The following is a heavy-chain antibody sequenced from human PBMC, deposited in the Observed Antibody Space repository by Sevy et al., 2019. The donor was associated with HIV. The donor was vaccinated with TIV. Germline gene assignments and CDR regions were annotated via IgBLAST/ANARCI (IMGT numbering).Heavy chain of an antibody. J-gene: IGHJ4*02. CDR1: GFTSSGFW. CDR2: INQDGTVI. V-gene: IGHV3-7*01. CDR3: ARAIGVADRR. D-gene: IGHD6-19*01. Sequence: GGSLRLSCTGSGFTSSGFWMHWVRQAPGKGLEWVANINQDGTVIFYVDSVKGRFSISRDNSKNSVYLQMNSLRVADTAVYYCARAIGVADRRWGRGTQVTVSS.